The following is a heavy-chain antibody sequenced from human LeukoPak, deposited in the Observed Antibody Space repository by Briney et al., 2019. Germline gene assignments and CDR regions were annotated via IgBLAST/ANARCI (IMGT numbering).Heavy chain of an antibody. CDR2: IRYDGTNK. Sequence: PGGSLRLSCAASGFTFSNYGMHWVRQAPGKGLEWVTFIRYDGTNKYYADSVKGRFTIYRDNSTNTLYLQMNSLRAEDTAVYYCAKESWSYLDYWGQGTLVTVSS. D-gene: IGHD1-1*01. J-gene: IGHJ4*02. CDR1: GFTFSNYG. CDR3: AKESWSYLDY. V-gene: IGHV3-30*02.